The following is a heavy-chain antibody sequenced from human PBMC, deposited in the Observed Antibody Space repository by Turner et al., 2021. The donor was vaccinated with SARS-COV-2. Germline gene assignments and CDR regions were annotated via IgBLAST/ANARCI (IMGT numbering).Heavy chain of an antibody. J-gene: IGHJ4*02. Sequence: QVQLVQSGAEVKKPGSSVKVYCTASGGTFSSYAISWVRQAPGQGLEWMGGISPIFGTANYAQKFQGRVTITADKSTSTAYMELSSLRSEDTAVYYCARADATGTTYHPYDYWGQGTLVTVSS. CDR1: GGTFSSYA. D-gene: IGHD1-1*01. CDR3: ARADATGTTYHPYDY. V-gene: IGHV1-69*06. CDR2: ISPIFGTA.